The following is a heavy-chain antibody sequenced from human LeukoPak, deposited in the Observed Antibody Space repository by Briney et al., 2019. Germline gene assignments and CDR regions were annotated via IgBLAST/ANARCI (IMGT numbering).Heavy chain of an antibody. CDR3: ARGGGIWCSSTSCYRPFDY. CDR1: GVTFSGYS. CDR2: ISSSSSTI. Sequence: PGGSLRLSCAASGVTFSGYSMNWVRQAPGKGLEWVSYISSSSSTIYYADSVKGRFTISRDNAKNSLYLQMNSLRAEDTAVYYCARGGGIWCSSTSCYRPFDYWGQGTLVTVSS. V-gene: IGHV3-48*04. J-gene: IGHJ4*02. D-gene: IGHD2-2*01.